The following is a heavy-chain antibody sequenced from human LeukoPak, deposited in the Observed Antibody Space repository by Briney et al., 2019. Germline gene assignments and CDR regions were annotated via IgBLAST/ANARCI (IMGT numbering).Heavy chain of an antibody. CDR3: ARSTVDTAYYFDY. J-gene: IGHJ4*02. D-gene: IGHD5-18*01. Sequence: RGESLQISCKGTGYKFTSYWIGWGRQVPGKGLEWMGIIYPGDSDKRYSPSFQGHVTISADKSISTAYLQWSSLKASDTAMYYCARSTVDTAYYFDYWGQGTLVTVSS. V-gene: IGHV5-51*01. CDR2: IYPGDSDK. CDR1: GYKFTSYW.